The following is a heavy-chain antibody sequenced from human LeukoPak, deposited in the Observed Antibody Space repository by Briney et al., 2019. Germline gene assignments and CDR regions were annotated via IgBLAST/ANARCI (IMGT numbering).Heavy chain of an antibody. CDR3: ARLSSLANIAARGRTWLDP. CDR2: INHSGST. D-gene: IGHD6-6*01. V-gene: IGHV4-34*01. CDR1: GGSFSGYY. J-gene: IGHJ5*02. Sequence: PSETLSLTCAVYGGSFSGYYWSWIRQPPGKGLEWIGEINHSGSTNYNPSLKSRVTISVDTSKNQFSLKLSSVTAADTAVYYCARLSSLANIAARGRTWLDPWGQGSLVTVSS.